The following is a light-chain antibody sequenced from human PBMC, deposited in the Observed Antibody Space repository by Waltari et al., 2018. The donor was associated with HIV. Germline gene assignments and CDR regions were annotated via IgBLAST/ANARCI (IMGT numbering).Light chain of an antibody. CDR1: SRAIVTSNY. J-gene: IGLJ2*01. V-gene: IGLV2-14*01. CDR2: DVS. Sequence: QSALPQPASVSGSPGQSITFPCTGTSRAIVTSNYVSCYQQHPGKAPKLMIYDVSNRPSGVSNRFSGSKSGNTASLTISGLQAEDEADYYCSSYTSSSTPVVFGGGTKLTVL. CDR3: SSYTSSSTPVV.